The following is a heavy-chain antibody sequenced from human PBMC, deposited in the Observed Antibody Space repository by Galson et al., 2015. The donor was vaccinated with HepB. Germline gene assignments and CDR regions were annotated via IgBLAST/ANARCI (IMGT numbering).Heavy chain of an antibody. Sequence: QSGAEVKKPGESLKISCKGSGYSFTTYWIGWVRQMPGKGLEWMGIIYPGDSDTRYSPSFQGQVTISADKSISTAYLQWSSLKASDTAIYYCARRFYDISGYYYYYYGMDVWGQGTTVTVSS. V-gene: IGHV5-51*01. CDR1: GYSFTTYW. D-gene: IGHD3-22*01. J-gene: IGHJ6*02. CDR3: ARRFYDISGYYYYYYGMDV. CDR2: IYPGDSDT.